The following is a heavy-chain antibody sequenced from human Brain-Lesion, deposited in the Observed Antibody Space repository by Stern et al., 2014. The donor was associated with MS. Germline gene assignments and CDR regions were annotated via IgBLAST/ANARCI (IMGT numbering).Heavy chain of an antibody. D-gene: IGHD3-3*01. Sequence: VQLVQSGAEVKKPGASVKVSCTTSGYIFTGYYIHWVRQAPGQGLEWMAWINPNTGGTKYAQKVQGRVTMSRDTSISTAYVELSSLTSDDTAVYYCARDQRGITIFGVVTDYYYLGMDVWGQGTTVTVSS. CDR2: INPNTGGT. CDR3: ARDQRGITIFGVVTDYYYLGMDV. J-gene: IGHJ6*02. CDR1: GYIFTGYY. V-gene: IGHV1-2*02.